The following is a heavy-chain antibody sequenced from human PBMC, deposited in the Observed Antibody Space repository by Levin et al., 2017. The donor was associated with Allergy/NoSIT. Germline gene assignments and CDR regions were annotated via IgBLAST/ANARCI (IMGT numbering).Heavy chain of an antibody. J-gene: IGHJ4*02. CDR1: GFIFSTYD. CDR3: ARVRYTSGWYDY. CDR2: ITTAGDT. Sequence: GGSLRLSCEASGFIFSTYDMHWVRQVTGKGLEWVSTITTAGDTYYPDSVKGRFTISRDNAKNSLYLQMNSLVAGDTAVYYCARVRYTSGWYDYWGQGALVTVSS. D-gene: IGHD6-19*01. V-gene: IGHV3-13*01.